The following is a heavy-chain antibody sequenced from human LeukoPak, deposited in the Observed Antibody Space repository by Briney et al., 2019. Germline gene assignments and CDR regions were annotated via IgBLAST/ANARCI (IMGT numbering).Heavy chain of an antibody. CDR3: ARDQQQQLVLDY. Sequence: GGSLRLSCAASGFTFSSYSMNWVRQAPGKGLEWVSSISSSSSYIYYADPVKGRFTISRDNAKNSLYLQMNSLRAEDTAVYYCARDQQQQLVLDYWGQGTLVTVSS. D-gene: IGHD6-13*01. CDR1: GFTFSSYS. V-gene: IGHV3-21*01. CDR2: ISSSSSYI. J-gene: IGHJ4*02.